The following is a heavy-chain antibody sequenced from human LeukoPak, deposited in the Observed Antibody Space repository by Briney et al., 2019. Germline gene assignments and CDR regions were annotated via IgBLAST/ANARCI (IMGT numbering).Heavy chain of an antibody. Sequence: SETLSLTCAVSGDSISNSDYYWGWIRQSPGKGLEWITLINHSGHTFYNPSLRSRVTISVDMPKNQFSLNLNSVTAADTAVYYCARRRKDLNWFDPWGQGTLVTVSS. J-gene: IGHJ5*02. V-gene: IGHV4-39*01. CDR3: ARRRKDLNWFDP. CDR1: GDSISNSDYY. CDR2: INHSGHT.